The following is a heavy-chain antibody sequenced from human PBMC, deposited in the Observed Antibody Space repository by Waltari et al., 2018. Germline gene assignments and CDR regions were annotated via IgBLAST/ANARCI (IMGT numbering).Heavy chain of an antibody. J-gene: IGHJ6*02. CDR3: ARERLLWFGESREHYGMDV. CDR2: TYYRAKWYN. V-gene: IGHV6-1*01. CDR1: GDSVSSNSAA. Sequence: QVQLQQSGPGLVKPSQTLSLTCAISGDSVSSNSAAWNWIRQSPSRGLEWLGRTYYRAKWYNDYAVAVKSRITINPDTSKNQFSLQLNSVTPEDTAVYYCARERLLWFGESREHYGMDVWGQGTTVTVSS. D-gene: IGHD3-10*01.